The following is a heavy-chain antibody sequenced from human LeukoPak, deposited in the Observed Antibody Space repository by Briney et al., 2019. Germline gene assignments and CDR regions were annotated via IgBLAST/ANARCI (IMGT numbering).Heavy chain of an antibody. D-gene: IGHD6-19*01. CDR2: INSDGSST. Sequence: GGSLRLSCAASGFTFSSYWMHWVRQAPGKGLVWVSRINSDGSSTSYADSVKGRFTISRDNAKNTLYLQMNSLRAEDAAVYYCARDQELYSSGYPFFDYWGQGTLVTVSS. CDR3: ARDQELYSSGYPFFDY. CDR1: GFTFSSYW. J-gene: IGHJ4*02. V-gene: IGHV3-74*01.